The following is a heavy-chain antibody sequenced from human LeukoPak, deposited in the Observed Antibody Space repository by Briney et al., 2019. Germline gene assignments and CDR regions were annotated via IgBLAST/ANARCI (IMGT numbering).Heavy chain of an antibody. CDR3: AKDTGYYYDSSNYLGY. CDR2: ISWNSGSI. D-gene: IGHD3-22*01. Sequence: GGSLRLSCAASGFTFDDYAMHWGRQAPGKGLEWVSGISWNSGSIGYADSVKGRFTISRDNAKNSLYLQMNSLRAEDTALYYCAKDTGYYYDSSNYLGYWGQGTLVTVSS. V-gene: IGHV3-9*01. J-gene: IGHJ4*02. CDR1: GFTFDDYA.